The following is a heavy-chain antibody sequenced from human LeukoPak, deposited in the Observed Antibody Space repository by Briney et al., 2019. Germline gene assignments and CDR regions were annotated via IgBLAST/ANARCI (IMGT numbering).Heavy chain of an antibody. CDR2: INHSGGT. Sequence: SETLSLTCAVYGGSFSGYYWSWIRQPPGKGLEWIGEINHSGGTNYNPSLKSRVTISVDTSKNQFSLKLSSVTAADTAVYYCAKIYYYDNVIWGQGSMVTVSS. V-gene: IGHV4-34*01. CDR3: AKIYYYDNVI. J-gene: IGHJ3*01. CDR1: GGSFSGYY. D-gene: IGHD3-22*01.